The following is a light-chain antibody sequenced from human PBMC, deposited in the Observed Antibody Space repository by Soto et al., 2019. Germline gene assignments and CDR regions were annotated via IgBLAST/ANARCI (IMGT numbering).Light chain of an antibody. J-gene: IGKJ1*01. CDR2: GTS. Sequence: IVLTQSPGTLSSSPGEIATLSCRASQSVSTNNLAWYQQRPGQAPRLLIYGTSRRATGIPDRFSGSGSGTDCRLAISCMEPEDLAVYYCQKYTGRPQMVGQGTKVDIK. CDR1: QSVSTNN. V-gene: IGKV3-20*01. CDR3: QKYTGRPQM.